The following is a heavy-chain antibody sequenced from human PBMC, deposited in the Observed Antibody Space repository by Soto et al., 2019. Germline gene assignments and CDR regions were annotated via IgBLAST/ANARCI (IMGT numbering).Heavy chain of an antibody. CDR3: ARGRGRYSSGWSCFDP. D-gene: IGHD6-19*01. Sequence: PSETLSLTCGVSGGTIRSPDWWTWVRQPPGKGLEWIGEIFQSGSTNYTPSLESRVTISVDKSKNQFSLTLTSVTAADTAVYFCARGRGRYSSGWSCFDPWRQGILVTVSS. CDR1: GGTIRSPDW. CDR2: IFQSGST. J-gene: IGHJ5*02. V-gene: IGHV4-4*02.